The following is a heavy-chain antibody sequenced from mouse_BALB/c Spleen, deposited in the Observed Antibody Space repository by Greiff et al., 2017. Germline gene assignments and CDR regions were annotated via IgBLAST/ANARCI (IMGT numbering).Heavy chain of an antibody. J-gene: IGHJ4*01. D-gene: IGHD2-1*01. CDR3: ANGNYGAMDY. CDR2: ISYDGSN. Sequence: DVKLQESGPGLVKPSQSLSLTCSVTGYSITSGYYWNWIRQFPGNKLEWMGYISYDGSNNYNPSLKNRISITRDTSKNQFFLKLNSVTTEDTATYYCANGNYGAMDYWGQGTSVTVSS. V-gene: IGHV3-6*02. CDR1: GYSITSGYY.